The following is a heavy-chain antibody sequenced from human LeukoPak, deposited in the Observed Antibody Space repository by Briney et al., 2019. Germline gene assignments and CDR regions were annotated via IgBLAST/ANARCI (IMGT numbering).Heavy chain of an antibody. CDR1: GFTFSSYA. V-gene: IGHV3-30-3*01. J-gene: IGHJ4*02. Sequence: GGSLRLSCAASGFTFSSYAMHWVRQAPGKRLEWVAVISYDGSNEYYADSVKGRFTISRDNSKNTLYLQMNSLRAEDTAVYYCAKDRQQLPLCDWGQGTLVTVSS. CDR2: ISYDGSNE. CDR3: AKDRQQLPLCD. D-gene: IGHD6-13*01.